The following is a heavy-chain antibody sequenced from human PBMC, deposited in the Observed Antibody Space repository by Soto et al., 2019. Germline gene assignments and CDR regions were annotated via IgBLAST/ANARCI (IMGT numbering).Heavy chain of an antibody. V-gene: IGHV4-59*01. CDR2: IYYSGST. J-gene: IGHJ4*02. Sequence: SETLSLTCTVSGGSISSYYWSWIRQPPGKGLEWIGYIYYSGSTNYNPSLKSRVTISVDTSKNQFSLKLSSVTAADTAVYYCARGEHYGSGSVSSYWGQGTLVTVSS. D-gene: IGHD3-10*01. CDR1: GGSISSYY. CDR3: ARGEHYGSGSVSSY.